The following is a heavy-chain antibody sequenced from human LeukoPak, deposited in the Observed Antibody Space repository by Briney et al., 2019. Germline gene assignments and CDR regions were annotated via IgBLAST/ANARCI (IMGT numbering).Heavy chain of an antibody. J-gene: IGHJ3*02. V-gene: IGHV4-59*12. CDR3: ARGRWQWLRPGGAFDI. CDR2: IYYSGST. CDR1: GGSISSYY. D-gene: IGHD5-12*01. Sequence: SETLSLTCTVSGGSISSYYWSWIRQPPGKGLEWIGYIYYSGSTNYNPSLKSRVTISVDTSKNQFSLKLSSVTAADTAVYYCARGRWQWLRPGGAFDIWGQGTMVTVSS.